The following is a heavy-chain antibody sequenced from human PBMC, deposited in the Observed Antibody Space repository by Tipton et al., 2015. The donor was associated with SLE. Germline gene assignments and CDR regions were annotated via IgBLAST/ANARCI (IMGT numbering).Heavy chain of an antibody. CDR1: GFTFSDYG. CDR2: VDPEDGEK. CDR3: ATDPWGDY. D-gene: IGHD3-16*01. J-gene: IGHJ4*02. V-gene: IGHV1-24*01. Sequence: SCAASGFTFSDYGMHWVRQAPGKGLEWMGGVDPEDGEKIYAQKFQGRVTMTEDTSINTVYMELSSLRSGDTAVYYCATDPWGDYWGQGTLVTVSS.